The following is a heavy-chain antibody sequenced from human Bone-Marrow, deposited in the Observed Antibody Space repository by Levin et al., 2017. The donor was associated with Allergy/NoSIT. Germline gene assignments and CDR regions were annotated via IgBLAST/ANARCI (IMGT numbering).Heavy chain of an antibody. Sequence: PVASVKVSCKASGYTFTNYDINWVRQATGQGPEWLGYVNPTSGTTGYAPNFQGRVTMTRNTSTTTAYMELSGLTSEDTAIYYCTRTPFDFWGQGTLVTVSS. V-gene: IGHV1-8*01. CDR2: VNPTSGTT. CDR1: GYTFTNYD. D-gene: IGHD2-15*01. J-gene: IGHJ4*02. CDR3: TRTPFDF.